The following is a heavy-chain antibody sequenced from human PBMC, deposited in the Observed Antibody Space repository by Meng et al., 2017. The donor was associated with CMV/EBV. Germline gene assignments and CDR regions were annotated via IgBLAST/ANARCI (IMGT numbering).Heavy chain of an antibody. Sequence: KASGSSFSGYYMHWVRQAPGQGLEWMGWINPNSGGTNFAQKFQGRVTMTRDTSISTAYMELSRLRSDDTAVYYCARVLRQTSDFDDWGQGTLVTVSS. J-gene: IGHJ4*02. V-gene: IGHV1-2*02. D-gene: IGHD1-7*01. CDR3: ARVLRQTSDFDD. CDR2: INPNSGGT. CDR1: GSSFSGYY.